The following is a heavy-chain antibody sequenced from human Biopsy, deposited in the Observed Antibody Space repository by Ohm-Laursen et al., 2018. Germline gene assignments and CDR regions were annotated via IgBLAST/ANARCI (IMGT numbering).Heavy chain of an antibody. D-gene: IGHD3-3*01. J-gene: IGHJ4*02. Sequence: SDTLSLTCTVSGGSISDSTYHWGWIRQSPGKGLEWIGNIYYSGNTDYSPSLKSRVTISVDTSNNQFSQKLRSVTAADTAVYYCARQVDFWSGYVDYWGQGTLVAVSS. CDR3: ARQVDFWSGYVDY. CDR1: GGSISDSTYH. V-gene: IGHV4-39*01. CDR2: IYYSGNT.